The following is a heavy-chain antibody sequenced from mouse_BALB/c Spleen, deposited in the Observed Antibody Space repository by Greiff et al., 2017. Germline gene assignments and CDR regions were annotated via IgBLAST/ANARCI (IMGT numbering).Heavy chain of an antibody. J-gene: IGHJ2*01. CDR3: ARSDGYYAYYFDY. Sequence: QVQLQQPGAELVKPGAPVKLSCKASGYTFTSYWMNWVKQRPGRGLEWIGRIDPSDSETHYNQKFKDKATLTVDKSSSTAYIQLSSLTSEDSAVYYCARSDGYYAYYFDYWGQGTTLTVSS. V-gene: IGHV1-69*02. CDR1: GYTFTSYW. CDR2: IDPSDSET. D-gene: IGHD2-3*01.